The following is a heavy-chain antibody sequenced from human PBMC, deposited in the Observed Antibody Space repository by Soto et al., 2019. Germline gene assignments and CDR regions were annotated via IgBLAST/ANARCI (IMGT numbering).Heavy chain of an antibody. J-gene: IGHJ4*02. V-gene: IGHV1-46*01. CDR1: GYTFTSYY. CDR3: VLAPYYYGSGPDY. Sequence: ASVKVSCKASGYTFTSYYMHWVRQAPGQGLEWMGIINPSGGSTSYAQKFQGRVTMTRDTSTSTVYMELSSLRSEDTAVYYCVLAPYYYGSGPDYWGQGTLVTVS. CDR2: INPSGGST. D-gene: IGHD3-10*01.